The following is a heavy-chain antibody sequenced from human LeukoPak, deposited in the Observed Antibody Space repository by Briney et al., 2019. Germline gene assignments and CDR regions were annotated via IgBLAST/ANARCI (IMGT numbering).Heavy chain of an antibody. D-gene: IGHD6-13*01. CDR2: ISFDGSNK. CDR3: AKGRSSSWEEYFQH. V-gene: IGHV3-30*18. J-gene: IGHJ1*01. Sequence: PGRSLRLSCAASGFIFSNYGMHWVRQAPGKELEWVAFISFDGSNKYYADSVKGRFAISRDNSENTLYLQMNGLRAEDTAVYYCAKGRSSSWEEYFQHWGQGTLVTVSS. CDR1: GFIFSNYG.